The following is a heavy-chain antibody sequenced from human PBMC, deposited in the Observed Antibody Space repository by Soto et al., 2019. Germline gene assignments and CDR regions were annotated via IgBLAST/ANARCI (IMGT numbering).Heavy chain of an antibody. J-gene: IGHJ4*02. CDR3: AKVSRKGAAIDFDY. V-gene: IGHV1-8*01. CDR1: GYTFSNYD. CDR2: VNPNNGDT. Sequence: QVQLVQSGAELKKPGASVKVSCKASGYTFSNYDMNWVRQATGQGPEWIGWVNPNNGDTGYAQKFQGRVTLTTDISTTPAYMELTSLRSEETAICFWAKVSRKGAAIDFDYWGQGTLITVSS. D-gene: IGHD3-22*01.